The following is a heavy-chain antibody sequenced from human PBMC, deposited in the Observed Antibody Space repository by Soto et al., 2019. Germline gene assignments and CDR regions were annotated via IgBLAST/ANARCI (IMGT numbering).Heavy chain of an antibody. CDR3: ARLIYQHVPDSSFYTDV. CDR1: GFSLASSGMC. V-gene: IGHV2-70*11. CDR2: IDWDGDK. Sequence: SGPTLVNPTQTLTLTCTFSGFSLASSGMCVNWIRQPPGKALEWLARIDWDGDKHYSTSLKTRLTISKDTSKNQVVLTMTDVDPVDTGTYYCARLIYQHVPDSSFYTDVCGTGTTVTVSS. J-gene: IGHJ6*03. D-gene: IGHD3-16*01.